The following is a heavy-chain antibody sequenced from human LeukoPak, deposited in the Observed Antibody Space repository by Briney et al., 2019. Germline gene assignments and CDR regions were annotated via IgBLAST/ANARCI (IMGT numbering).Heavy chain of an antibody. CDR1: GGSISSSDYY. D-gene: IGHD2-15*01. V-gene: IGHV4-39*07. CDR2: INYSGST. J-gene: IGHJ5*02. CDR3: ARVSCSGGSCYYKRNQLVRPSKFDP. Sequence: SETLSLTCTVSGGSISSSDYYWAWIRQPPGKGLEWIGSINYSGSTNYNPSLKSRVTISVDTSKNQFSLKLSSVTAADTAVYYCARVSCSGGSCYYKRNQLVRPSKFDPWGQGTLVTVSS.